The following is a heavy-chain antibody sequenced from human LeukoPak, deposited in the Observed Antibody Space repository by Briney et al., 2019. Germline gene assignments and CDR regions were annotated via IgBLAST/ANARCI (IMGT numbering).Heavy chain of an antibody. D-gene: IGHD3-10*01. V-gene: IGHV4-4*07. CDR2: IYTSGST. CDR3: ARLLYYYGSGSYDY. CDR1: GGSISSYY. J-gene: IGHJ4*02. Sequence: SSETLSLTCTVSGGSISSYYWSWIRQPAGKGLEWIGRIYTSGSTNYNPSLKSRVTMSVDTSKNQFSLKLSSVTAADTAVYYCARLLYYYGSGSYDYWGQGTLVTVSS.